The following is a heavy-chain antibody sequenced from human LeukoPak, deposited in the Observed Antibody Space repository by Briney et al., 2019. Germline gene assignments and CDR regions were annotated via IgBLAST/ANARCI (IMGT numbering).Heavy chain of an antibody. J-gene: IGHJ4*02. V-gene: IGHV1-2*02. D-gene: IGHD1-26*01. Sequence: ASVKVSCKASGYTFTGYYMHWVRQAPGQGLEWMGWINPNSGGTNYAQKFQGRVTMTRDTSISTAYMELSRLRSDDTAVYYCARGLPYEVGATPGVDYWGQGTLVTVSS. CDR1: GYTFTGYY. CDR2: INPNSGGT. CDR3: ARGLPYEVGATPGVDY.